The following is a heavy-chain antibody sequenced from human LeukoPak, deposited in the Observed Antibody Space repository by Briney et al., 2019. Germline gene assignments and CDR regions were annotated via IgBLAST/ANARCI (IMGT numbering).Heavy chain of an antibody. Sequence: SETLSLTCTVSGDSISTYSWSWIRQPPGKGLEWIGYIYYSGTTNYNPSLKSRVTISVDTSKNQFSLKLSSVTAADTAVYYCARKKITAGPAFDIWGQGTMVTVSS. CDR3: ARKKITAGPAFDI. V-gene: IGHV4-59*08. CDR2: IYYSGTT. D-gene: IGHD1-20*01. CDR1: GDSISTYS. J-gene: IGHJ3*02.